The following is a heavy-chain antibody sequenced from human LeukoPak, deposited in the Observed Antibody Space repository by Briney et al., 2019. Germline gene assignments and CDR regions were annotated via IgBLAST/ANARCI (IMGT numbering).Heavy chain of an antibody. Sequence: GASVKVSCKGYGYTFINHDIDWVRQAAGQGLEWMGWMNSNSGNTGYAQKFQGRVTITRNTSISTAYMELSSLRSEDTAVYYCARARRPRSGGSDYYYYMDVWGKGTTVTVSS. CDR3: ARARRPRSGGSDYYYYMDV. J-gene: IGHJ6*03. CDR2: MNSNSGNT. D-gene: IGHD1-14*01. CDR1: GYTFINHD. V-gene: IGHV1-8*03.